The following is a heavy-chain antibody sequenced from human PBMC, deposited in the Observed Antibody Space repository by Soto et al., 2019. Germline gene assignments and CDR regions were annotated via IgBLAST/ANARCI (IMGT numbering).Heavy chain of an antibody. CDR2: IITIFGTV. V-gene: IGHV1-69*12. D-gene: IGHD5-12*01. CDR3: GLGNHRWLHLCYSDL. J-gene: IGHJ2*01. CDR1: GGNFSSYT. Sequence: VQLGQSGAEVKKPGSSVTVSCKAYGGNFSSYTISWVRQDPGQGLEWMGGIITIFGTVNYAQKFKGRVTITADEPTSTAYMEWSSLRSEDTAVHYCGLGNHRWLHLCYSDLWGRGTRVTVSS.